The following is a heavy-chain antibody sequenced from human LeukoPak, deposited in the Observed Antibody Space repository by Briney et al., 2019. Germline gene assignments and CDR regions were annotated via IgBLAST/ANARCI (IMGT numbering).Heavy chain of an antibody. CDR1: GYTFTGYY. CDR3: ARAAVAGMVYDY. D-gene: IGHD6-19*01. V-gene: IGHV1-2*02. Sequence: ASVKVSCKASGYTFTGYYMYWVRQAPGQGLEWMGWINPNSGGTNYAQKFQGRVTMTRDTSISTAYMELSRLRSDDTAVYYCARAAVAGMVYDYWGRGTLVTVSS. J-gene: IGHJ4*02. CDR2: INPNSGGT.